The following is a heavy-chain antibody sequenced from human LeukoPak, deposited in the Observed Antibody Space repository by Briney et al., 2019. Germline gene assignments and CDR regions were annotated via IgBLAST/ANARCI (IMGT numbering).Heavy chain of an antibody. CDR2: IYYSGST. CDR3: ARVSMGIDYFDY. Sequence: PSETLSLTCTVSGGSISSYYWSWIRQPPGKGLEWIGYIYYSGSTNYNPSLKSRVTISVDTSKNQFSLKLSSVTAADTAVYYCARVSMGIDYFDYWGQGTLVTVSS. CDR1: GGSISSYY. V-gene: IGHV4-59*01. J-gene: IGHJ4*02. D-gene: IGHD3-10*01.